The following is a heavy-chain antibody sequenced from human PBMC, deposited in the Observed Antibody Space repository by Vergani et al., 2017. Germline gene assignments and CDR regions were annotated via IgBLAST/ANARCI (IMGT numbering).Heavy chain of an antibody. J-gene: IGHJ4*02. CDR1: GFTFNSYG. D-gene: IGHD2-15*01. Sequence: QVQLVESGGGVVQPGGSLRLSCAASGFTFNSYGMHWVRQAPGKGLEWVASIRSDESRRYYGDSMEGPFTISRDNSKNTLYLQMKSLRPEDTAVYYCAKEGGGYCSGVTCYPEYWGQGTLVSVSS. V-gene: IGHV3-30*02. CDR2: IRSDESRR. CDR3: AKEGGGYCSGVTCYPEY.